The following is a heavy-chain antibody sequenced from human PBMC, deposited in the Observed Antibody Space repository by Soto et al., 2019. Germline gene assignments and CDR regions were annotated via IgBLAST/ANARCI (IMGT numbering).Heavy chain of an antibody. CDR3: AKVVGSLTTPKDPNAFDI. D-gene: IGHD1-26*01. CDR2: ISGSGGST. V-gene: IGHV3-23*01. Sequence: EVQLLESGGGLVQPGGSLRLSCAASGFTFSSYAMSWVRQAPGKGPEWVSAISGSGGSTYYADSVKGRFTISRDNSKNTLYLQMNSLRAEDTAVYYCAKVVGSLTTPKDPNAFDIWGQGTMVTVSS. J-gene: IGHJ3*02. CDR1: GFTFSSYA.